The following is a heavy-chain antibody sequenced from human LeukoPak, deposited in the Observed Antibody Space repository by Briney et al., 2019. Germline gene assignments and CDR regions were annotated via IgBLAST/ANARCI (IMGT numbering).Heavy chain of an antibody. Sequence: SETLSLTCTVSGGSISSYYWGWIRQPPGKGLEWIGSIYYSGSTYYNPSLKSRVTISVDTSKNQFSLKLSSVTAADTAVYYCARLPWDFWSGPPPAATHYYYYGMDVWGQGTTVTVSS. J-gene: IGHJ6*02. V-gene: IGHV4-39*01. D-gene: IGHD3-3*01. CDR3: ARLPWDFWSGPPPAATHYYYYGMDV. CDR2: IYYSGST. CDR1: GGSISSYY.